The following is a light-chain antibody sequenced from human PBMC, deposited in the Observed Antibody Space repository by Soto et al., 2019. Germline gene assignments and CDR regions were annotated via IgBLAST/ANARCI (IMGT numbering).Light chain of an antibody. J-gene: IGKJ1*01. CDR3: QQYNSYSRT. Sequence: DIQMTQSHSTLSASVGDSVTITCRASQSISTSLAWYQQKPGEAPNLLIYRASSLESGVPSRFSGSGSGTEFTLTISSLQPDDFATYYCQQYNSYSRTFGQGTKVDIK. CDR1: QSISTS. CDR2: RAS. V-gene: IGKV1-5*03.